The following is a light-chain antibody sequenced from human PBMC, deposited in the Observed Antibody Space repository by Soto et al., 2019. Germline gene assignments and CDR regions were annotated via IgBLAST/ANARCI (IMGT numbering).Light chain of an antibody. Sequence: EIVLTQSPGTLSLSPGDTATLSCRASQSVSSSYLAWYQQKPGQAPRLLIYVASIRATGIPDRFSGSGSGKDYTLTINRLEPEDFAVYYCQQYGSSPRTFGQGTKVENK. V-gene: IGKV3-20*01. CDR1: QSVSSSY. CDR2: VAS. J-gene: IGKJ1*01. CDR3: QQYGSSPRT.